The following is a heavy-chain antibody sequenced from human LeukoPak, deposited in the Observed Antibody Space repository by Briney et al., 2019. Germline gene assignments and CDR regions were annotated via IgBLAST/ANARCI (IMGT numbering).Heavy chain of an antibody. D-gene: IGHD1-26*01. CDR3: ARDSVGAGYFDY. V-gene: IGHV3-53*01. CDR1: GFTVSSNY. J-gene: IGHJ4*02. Sequence: PGGSLRPSCAASGFTVSSNYMNWVRQAPGKGLEWVSVIYSGGSIYHADSVKGRFTISRDNSKNTLYLQMDGLRAEDTAVYYCARDSVGAGYFDYWGQGTLVTVSS. CDR2: IYSGGSI.